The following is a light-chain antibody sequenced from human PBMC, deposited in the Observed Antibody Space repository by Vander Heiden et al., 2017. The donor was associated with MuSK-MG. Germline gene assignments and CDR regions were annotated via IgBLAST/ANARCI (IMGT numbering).Light chain of an antibody. V-gene: IGKV1-27*01. CDR1: QGISNS. CDR3: QMDNSVPVT. J-gene: IGKJ3*01. Sequence: DIQMTQSPSSLSASVGDRVTITCRASQGISNSLAWYQQNPGKVPKLLIYSASTLQSGVPSRFSGSGSGTDFTLTISSLQPEDVATYYCQMDNSVPVTFGHGTKVEIK. CDR2: SAS.